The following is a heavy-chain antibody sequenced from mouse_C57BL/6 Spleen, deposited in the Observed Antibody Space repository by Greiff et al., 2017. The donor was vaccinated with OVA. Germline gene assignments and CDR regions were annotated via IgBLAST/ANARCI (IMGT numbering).Heavy chain of an antibody. CDR2: INPNNGGT. CDR1: GYTFTDYN. V-gene: IGHV1-18*01. Sequence: VQLQQSGPELVKPGASVKIPCKASGYTFTDYNMDWVKQSHGKSLEWIGDINPNNGGTIYNQKFKGKATLTVDKSSSTAYMELRSLTSEDTAVYYCARTIYYYGRSWYFDVWGTGTTVTVSS. J-gene: IGHJ1*03. D-gene: IGHD1-1*01. CDR3: ARTIYYYGRSWYFDV.